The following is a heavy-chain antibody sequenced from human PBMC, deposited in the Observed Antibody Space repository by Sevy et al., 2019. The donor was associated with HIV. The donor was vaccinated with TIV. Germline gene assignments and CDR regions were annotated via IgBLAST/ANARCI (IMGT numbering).Heavy chain of an antibody. Sequence: GGSLRLSCAASGFTFSSYAMSWVRQAPGKGLEWVSGISSSGAGTYYADSVKGRFTISRDNSKNTLYLQMNSLRAEDXXXXXXXXXXSGYYYDYWGQGTLVTVSS. D-gene: IGHD3-22*01. J-gene: IGHJ4*02. CDR2: ISSSGAGT. CDR1: GFTFSSYA. V-gene: IGHV3-23*01. CDR3: XXXXSGYYYDY.